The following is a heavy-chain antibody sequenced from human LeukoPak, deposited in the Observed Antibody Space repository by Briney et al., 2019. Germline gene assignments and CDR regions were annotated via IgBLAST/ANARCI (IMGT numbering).Heavy chain of an antibody. CDR2: IYYSGST. CDR3: ARRATVNWNDDKNWFDP. V-gene: IGHV4-59*08. J-gene: IGHJ5*02. Sequence: PSETLSLTCTVSGGSISSYYWSWIRQPPGKGLEWIGYIYYSGSTNYNPSLKSRVTISVDTSKNQFSLKLSSVTAADTAVYYCARRATVNWNDDKNWFDPWGQGTLVTVSS. D-gene: IGHD1-1*01. CDR1: GGSISSYY.